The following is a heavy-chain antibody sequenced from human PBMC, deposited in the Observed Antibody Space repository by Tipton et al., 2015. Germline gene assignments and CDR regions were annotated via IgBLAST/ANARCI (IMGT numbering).Heavy chain of an antibody. D-gene: IGHD5-18*01. CDR2: IYDSGIT. CDR1: GGSISSYY. Sequence: TLSLTCTVSGGSISSYYWSWIRQPPGKGLEWIGYIYDSGITNHNPSLKSRVTISIDTSKNLFSLKLSSVTAADTAVYYCARGVKRDSYGKGGWFDPWGQGNLVTVSS. CDR3: ARGVKRDSYGKGGWFDP. J-gene: IGHJ5*02. V-gene: IGHV4-59*01.